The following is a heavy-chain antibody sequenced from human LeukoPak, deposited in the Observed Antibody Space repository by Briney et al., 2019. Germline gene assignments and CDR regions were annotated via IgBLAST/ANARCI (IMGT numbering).Heavy chain of an antibody. CDR3: AKDTEAVAGDFDY. CDR1: GFTFDDYA. V-gene: IGHV3-9*01. J-gene: IGHJ4*02. CDR2: ISWNSGSI. D-gene: IGHD6-19*01. Sequence: PGGSLRLSCAASGFTFDDYAMHLVRQAPGKGLEWVSGISWNSGSIGYADSVKGRFTISRDNAKNSLYLQMNSLRAEDTALYYCAKDTEAVAGDFDYWGQGTLVTVSS.